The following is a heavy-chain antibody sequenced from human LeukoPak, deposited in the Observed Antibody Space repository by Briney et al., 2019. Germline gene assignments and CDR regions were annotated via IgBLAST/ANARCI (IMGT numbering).Heavy chain of an antibody. Sequence: GGSLRLSCAASGFTFNSYAMSWVRQAPGKGLEWVSTITTSDGNTYYADSVKGRFTVSRDNSKNTLFLQMNSLRAEDTAVYYCAKDGGLWVSAHWGDSWGRGTLVTVSS. D-gene: IGHD7-27*01. V-gene: IGHV3-23*01. CDR3: AKDGGLWVSAHWGDS. CDR1: GFTFNSYA. CDR2: ITTSDGNT. J-gene: IGHJ4*02.